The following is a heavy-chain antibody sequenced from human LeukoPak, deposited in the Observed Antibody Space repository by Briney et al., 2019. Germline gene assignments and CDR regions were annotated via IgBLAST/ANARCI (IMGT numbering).Heavy chain of an antibody. J-gene: IGHJ4*02. CDR2: IIPIFGTA. Sequence: GASVKVSCKASGGTFSSYAISWVRQAPGQGLEWMGGIIPIFGTANYAQKFQGRVTITADESTSTAYMELSSLRSEDTAVYYCARSRFLEWFLSDWGQGTLVTVSP. CDR1: GGTFSSYA. V-gene: IGHV1-69*13. D-gene: IGHD3-3*01. CDR3: ARSRFLEWFLSD.